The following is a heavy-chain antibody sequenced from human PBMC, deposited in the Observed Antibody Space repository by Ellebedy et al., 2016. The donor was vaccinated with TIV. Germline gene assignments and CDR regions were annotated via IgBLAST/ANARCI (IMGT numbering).Heavy chain of an antibody. CDR1: GGSISSYY. J-gene: IGHJ6*02. CDR2: IYYSGST. V-gene: IGHV4-59*12. D-gene: IGHD2-21*01. Sequence: GSLRLSXTVSGGSISSYYWSWIRQPPGKGLEWIGYIYYSGSTNYNPSLKSRVTISVDTSKNQFSLKLSSVTAADTAVYYCARDYSTRYDYYGMDVWGQGTTVTVSS. CDR3: ARDYSTRYDYYGMDV.